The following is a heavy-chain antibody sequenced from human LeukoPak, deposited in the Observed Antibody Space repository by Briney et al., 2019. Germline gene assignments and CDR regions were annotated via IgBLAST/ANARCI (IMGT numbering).Heavy chain of an antibody. CDR1: GYSLSSCYY. D-gene: IGHD5-18*01. CDR3: ARAEQLWSNWYFDL. Sequence: SETPSLTCTLSGYSLSSCYYWGWIRQPPGKGLEWIGRIYHSWSTYYNPSLKSRVPISVDTSKNQFSLKLSSVPAADTAVYYCARAEQLWSNWYFDLWGRGTLVTVSS. J-gene: IGHJ2*01. CDR2: IYHSWST. V-gene: IGHV4-38-2*02.